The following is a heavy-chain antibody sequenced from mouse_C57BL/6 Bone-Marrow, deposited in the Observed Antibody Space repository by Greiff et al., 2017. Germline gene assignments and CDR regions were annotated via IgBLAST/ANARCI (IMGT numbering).Heavy chain of an antibody. D-gene: IGHD2-12*01. CDR1: GFSLTSYG. V-gene: IGHV2-2*01. J-gene: IGHJ2*01. CDR2: IWSGGST. Sequence: QVQLKESGPGLVQPSQSLSITCTVSGFSLTSYGVHWVRQSPGKGLEWLGVIWSGGSTDYTAAFISRLSISMDNSKSQVFFKMNSLQSDDTAIYYCARGVLRHYWGQGTTLTVSS. CDR3: ARGVLRHY.